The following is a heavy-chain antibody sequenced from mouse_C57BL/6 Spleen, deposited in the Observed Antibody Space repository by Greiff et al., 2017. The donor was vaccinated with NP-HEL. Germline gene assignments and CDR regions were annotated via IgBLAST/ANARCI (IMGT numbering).Heavy chain of an antibody. J-gene: IGHJ3*01. CDR1: GYTFTSYW. V-gene: IGHV1-52*01. CDR2: IDPSDSET. D-gene: IGHD2-1*01. Sequence: QVHVKQSGAELVRPGSSVKLSCKASGYTFTSYWMHWVKQRPIQGLEWIGNIDPSDSETHYNQKFKDKATLTVDKSSSTAYMQLSSLTSEDSAVYYCARGSTMATGGFAYRGQGTLVTVSA. CDR3: ARGSTMATGGFAY.